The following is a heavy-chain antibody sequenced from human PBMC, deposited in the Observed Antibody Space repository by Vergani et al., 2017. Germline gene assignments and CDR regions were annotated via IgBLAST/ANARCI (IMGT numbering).Heavy chain of an antibody. CDR2: IYPGDSDV. D-gene: IGHD7-27*01. CDR3: ATDPQNWGFDY. J-gene: IGHJ4*02. CDR1: GYSFPRFW. Sequence: VHLVQSGAEVKKAGESLRISCKTSGYSFPRFWIGWVRQLPGKGLEWIGYIYPGDSDVRSNPSFQDHITISADSSISTAYLQWRSLKSSDTAMYYCATDPQNWGFDYWGQGTLVTVSS. V-gene: IGHV5-51*01.